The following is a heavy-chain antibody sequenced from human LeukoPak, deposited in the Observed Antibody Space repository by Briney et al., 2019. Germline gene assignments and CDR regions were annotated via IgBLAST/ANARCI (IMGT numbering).Heavy chain of an antibody. Sequence: ASVTVSCKTSGYTFTAHDIFWVRQAAGHGREWMGWMNPKSGSTAYAQKVQGRVTFTTNTSITTAYLDLTNLRYEDTAMYYCARGRQMNWYFDLWGRGTQVTVAS. CDR2: MNPKSGST. J-gene: IGHJ2*01. V-gene: IGHV1-8*03. CDR3: ARGRQMNWYFDL. CDR1: GYTFTAHD.